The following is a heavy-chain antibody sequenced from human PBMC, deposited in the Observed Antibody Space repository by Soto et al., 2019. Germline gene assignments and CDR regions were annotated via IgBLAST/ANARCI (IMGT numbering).Heavy chain of an antibody. D-gene: IGHD6-13*01. CDR2: ITAYSGGT. CDR3: ARGISWYMFDY. CDR1: GYTFTGYY. V-gene: IGHV1-2*04. J-gene: IGHJ4*02. Sequence: ASVKVSCKASGYTFTGYYMHWVRQAPGQGLEWMGWITAYSGGTISAQKIQGWVTMTRDTSISTAYMELSSLTSDATAVYYCARGISWYMFDYWGRGTLVTVAS.